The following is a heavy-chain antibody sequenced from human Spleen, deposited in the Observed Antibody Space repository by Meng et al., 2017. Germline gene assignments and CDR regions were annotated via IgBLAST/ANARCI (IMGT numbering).Heavy chain of an antibody. Sequence: QVQLVQSGSELKKPGTSVKVSCKASGYPFYSLGKNWVRQAPGQGLEWMGRINPNSGGTNYAQKFQGRVTMARDTSISTAYMELSRLRSDDTAVYYCARDFSSSWYWYFDYWGQGTLVTVSS. CDR1: GYPFYSLG. J-gene: IGHJ4*02. V-gene: IGHV1-2*06. CDR3: ARDFSSSWYWYFDY. CDR2: INPNSGGT. D-gene: IGHD6-13*01.